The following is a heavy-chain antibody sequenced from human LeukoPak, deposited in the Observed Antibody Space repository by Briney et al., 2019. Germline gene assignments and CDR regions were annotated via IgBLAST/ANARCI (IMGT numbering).Heavy chain of an antibody. CDR1: GYTFTVYY. J-gene: IGHJ6*02. CDR2: INSNSGNT. CDR3: ASGRWGGYGLDV. D-gene: IGHD3-16*01. V-gene: IGHV1-2*02. Sequence: ASVRVSCKTSGYTFTVYYIHWVRQGPGQGLERMGWINSNSGNTEYTRAFQGRVTMTRDTSISTFHMDLVGLKADDAAVYYCASGRWGGYGLDVWDQGTTVTVSS.